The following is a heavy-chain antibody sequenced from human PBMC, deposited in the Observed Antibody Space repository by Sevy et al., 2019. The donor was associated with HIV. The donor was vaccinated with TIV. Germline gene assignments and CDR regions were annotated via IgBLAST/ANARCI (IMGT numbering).Heavy chain of an antibody. CDR2: INPNSGGT. V-gene: IGHV1-2*06. J-gene: IGHJ6*02. CDR3: ARVKWELHGGMDV. D-gene: IGHD1-26*01. CDR1: GYTFTGYY. Sequence: GASVKVSCKASGYTFTGYYMHWVRQAPGQGLEWMGRINPNSGGTNYAQKFQGRVTMTRDTSISTAYMELSRLRSDDTAVYYCARVKWELHGGMDVWGQGTTVTVSS.